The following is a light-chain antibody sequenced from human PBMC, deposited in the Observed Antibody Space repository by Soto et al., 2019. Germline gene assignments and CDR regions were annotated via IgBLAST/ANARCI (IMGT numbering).Light chain of an antibody. V-gene: IGKV1-5*01. CDR3: QQYDNYWT. Sequence: DIQMTQSPSTLSATAGDRVTITCRASQSISSWLAWYQHKPGKAPKLLIYDASNLDSGVPSRFSGSGSGTEFSLTISNLQPDDFATYYCQQYDNYWTFGQGTRVEIK. CDR2: DAS. CDR1: QSISSW. J-gene: IGKJ1*01.